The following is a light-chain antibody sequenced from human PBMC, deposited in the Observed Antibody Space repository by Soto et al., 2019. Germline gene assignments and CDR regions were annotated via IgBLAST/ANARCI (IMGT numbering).Light chain of an antibody. V-gene: IGLV2-23*02. CDR1: SSDVGSYNI. CDR3: CSYAGSITSAYV. J-gene: IGLJ1*01. Sequence: QSALTQPASVSGSPGQSITISCTGTSSDVGSYNIVSWYQQYPGKAPKLMISEVSKRPSGVSNRFSGSKSGNTASLTISGLQAEDEADYYCCSYAGSITSAYVFGTGTKLTVL. CDR2: EVS.